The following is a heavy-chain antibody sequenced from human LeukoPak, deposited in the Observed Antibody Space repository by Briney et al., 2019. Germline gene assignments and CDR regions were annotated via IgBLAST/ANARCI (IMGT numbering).Heavy chain of an antibody. D-gene: IGHD6-6*01. Sequence: KSSETLSLTCAVYGGSFSGYYWSWIRQPPGKGLEWIGEINHSGSTNYNPSLKGRVTISVDTSKNQFSLKLSSVTAADTAVYYCARGRGIAARRPFLRWSDPWGQGTLVTVSS. CDR2: INHSGST. CDR3: ARGRGIAARRPFLRWSDP. V-gene: IGHV4-34*01. CDR1: GGSFSGYY. J-gene: IGHJ5*02.